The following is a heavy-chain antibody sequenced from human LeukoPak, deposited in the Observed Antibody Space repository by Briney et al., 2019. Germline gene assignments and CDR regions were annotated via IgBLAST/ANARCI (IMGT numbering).Heavy chain of an antibody. CDR3: ARARIVGVTTVDY. J-gene: IGHJ4*02. CDR2: IYYSGST. D-gene: IGHD1-26*01. Sequence: SETLSLTCAVYGGSFSGYYWSWIRQPPGKGLEWIGYIYYSGSTNYNPSLKSRVIISVDTSKNQFSLKLTSVTAADTAVYYCARARIVGVTTVDYWGQGTLVTVSS. CDR1: GGSFSGYY. V-gene: IGHV4-59*01.